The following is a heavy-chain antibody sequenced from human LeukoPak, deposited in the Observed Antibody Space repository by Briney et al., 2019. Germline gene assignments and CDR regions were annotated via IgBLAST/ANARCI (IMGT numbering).Heavy chain of an antibody. V-gene: IGHV1-2*02. Sequence: ASVKVSCKASGYTFTGYYMHWVRQAPGQGLEWMGWINPNSGGTNYAQKLQGRVTMTTDTSTSTAYMELRSLRSDDTAVYYCARGFQAQGYSYGYSWGQGTLVTVSS. J-gene: IGHJ4*02. D-gene: IGHD5-18*01. CDR1: GYTFTGYY. CDR3: ARGFQAQGYSYGYS. CDR2: INPNSGGT.